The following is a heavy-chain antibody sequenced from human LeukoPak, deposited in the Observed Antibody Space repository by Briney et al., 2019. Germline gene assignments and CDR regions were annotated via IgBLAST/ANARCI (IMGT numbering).Heavy chain of an antibody. CDR1: GDSVSSKSVT. CDR3: ARATSMNFDY. V-gene: IGHV6-1*01. Sequence: SQTLSLTCAISGDSVSSKSVTWNRIRQSPSRGLEWLGRTYYRSQWKTDYSASVKSRIAVTPDTSKNQFSLQLNSVTPEDTAVYYCARATSMNFDYWGQGALVTVSS. J-gene: IGHJ4*02. CDR2: TYYRSQWKT.